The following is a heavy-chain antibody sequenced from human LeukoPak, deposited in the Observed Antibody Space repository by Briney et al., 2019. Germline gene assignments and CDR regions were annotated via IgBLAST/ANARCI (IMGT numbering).Heavy chain of an antibody. V-gene: IGHV3-30-3*01. CDR1: GFTFSSYA. J-gene: IGHJ4*02. CDR2: ISYDGSNK. CDR3: ARDSPDY. Sequence: PGRSLRLSCAASGFTFSSYAMHWVRQAPGKGLEWVAVISYDGSNKYYADSVKGRFTISRDNSKNTLYLQMNSLRAEDTAGYYCARDSPDYWGQGTLVTVSS.